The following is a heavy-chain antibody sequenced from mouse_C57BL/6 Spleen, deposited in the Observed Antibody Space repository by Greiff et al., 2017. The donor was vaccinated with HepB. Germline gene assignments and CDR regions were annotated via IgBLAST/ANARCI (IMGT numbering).Heavy chain of an antibody. CDR3: ARENEEFAY. CDR2: ISYDGSN. V-gene: IGHV3-6*01. J-gene: IGHJ3*01. Sequence: EVQLVESGPGLVKPSQSLSLTCSVTGYSITSGYYWNWIRQFPGNKLEWMGYISYDGSNNYNPSLKNRISITRDTSKNQFFLKLNSVTTEDTATYYCARENEEFAYWGQGTLVTVSA. CDR1: GYSITSGYY.